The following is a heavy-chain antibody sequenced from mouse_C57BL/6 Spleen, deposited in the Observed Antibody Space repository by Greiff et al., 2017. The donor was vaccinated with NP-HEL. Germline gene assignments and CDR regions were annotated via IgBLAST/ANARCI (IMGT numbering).Heavy chain of an antibody. V-gene: IGHV1-69*01. CDR1: GYTFTSYW. D-gene: IGHD1-1*01. Sequence: QVQLQQPGAELVMPGASVKLSCKASGYTFTSYWMHWVKQRPGQGLEWIGEIDPSDSYTNYNQKFKGKSTLTVDKSSSTAYMQLSSLTSEDSAVYYCARGGVYGSSYNWGQGTTLTVSS. CDR2: IDPSDSYT. CDR3: ARGGVYGSSYN. J-gene: IGHJ2*01.